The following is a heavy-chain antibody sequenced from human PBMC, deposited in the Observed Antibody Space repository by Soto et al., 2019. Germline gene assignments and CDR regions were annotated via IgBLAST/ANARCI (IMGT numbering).Heavy chain of an antibody. CDR3: ARVLMGYCSSTSCYGFGNFGY. D-gene: IGHD2-2*01. Sequence: QVQLVQSGAEVKKPGASVKVSCKASGYTFTSYGISWVRQAPGQGLEWMGWISAYNGNTNYAQKLQGRVTMTTDTSESTAYMELRRLRCDDTAVYYCARVLMGYCSSTSCYGFGNFGYWGQGTLVTVSS. CDR2: ISAYNGNT. CDR1: GYTFTSYG. J-gene: IGHJ4*02. V-gene: IGHV1-18*01.